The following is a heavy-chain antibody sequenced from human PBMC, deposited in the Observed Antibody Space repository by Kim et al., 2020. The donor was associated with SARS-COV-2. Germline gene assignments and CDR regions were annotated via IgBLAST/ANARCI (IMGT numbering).Heavy chain of an antibody. CDR1: GGSFSGYY. CDR3: ARGGIVVVPAAITFYYYYGMDV. Sequence: SETLSLTCAVYGGSFSGYYWSWIRQPPGKGLEWIGEINHSGSTNYNPSLKSRVTISVDTSKNQFSLKLSSVTAADTAVYYCARGGIVVVPAAITFYYYYGMDVWGQGTTVTVSS. V-gene: IGHV4-34*01. CDR2: INHSGST. J-gene: IGHJ6*02. D-gene: IGHD2-2*02.